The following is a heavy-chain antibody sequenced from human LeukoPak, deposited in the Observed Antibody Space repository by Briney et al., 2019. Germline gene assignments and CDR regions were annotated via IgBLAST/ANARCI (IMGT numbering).Heavy chain of an antibody. CDR1: GFTFSSYS. J-gene: IGHJ4*02. D-gene: IGHD5-18*01. V-gene: IGHV3-48*01. CDR3: VKVDT. CDR2: ISSSSTTI. Sequence: GGSLRLSCAASGFTFSSYSMMWVRQAPGKGLEWVSYISSSSTTIHYADSVKGRFTISRDNSKNTLYLQMDSLSAEDTAVYYCVKVDTWGQGTLVTVSS.